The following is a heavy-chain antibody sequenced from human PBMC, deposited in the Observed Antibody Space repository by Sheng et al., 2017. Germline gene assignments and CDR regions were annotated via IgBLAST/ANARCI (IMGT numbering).Heavy chain of an antibody. CDR2: INHSGST. J-gene: IGHJ4*02. Sequence: QVQLQQWGAGLLKPPETLSLTCAVYGGSFSGYYWSWIRQPPGKGLEWIGEINHSGSTNYNPSLKSRVTISVDTSKNQFSLKLSSVTAADTAVYYCARGRQLNRYGSGSYRTINVPTEFDYWGQGTLVTV. CDR3: ARGRQLNRYGSGSYRTINVPTEFDY. CDR1: GGSFSGYY. V-gene: IGHV4-34*01. D-gene: IGHD3-10*01.